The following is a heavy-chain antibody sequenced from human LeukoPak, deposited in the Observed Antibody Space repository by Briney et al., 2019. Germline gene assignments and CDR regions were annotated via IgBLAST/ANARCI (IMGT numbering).Heavy chain of an antibody. Sequence: PSETLSLTCTVSGGSISSYYWSWIRQPPGKGLEWIGYIYYSGSTNYNPSLKSRVTISVDTSKNQFSLKLSSVTAADTAVYYCARGISTSGYDWPFDCWGQGTLVTVSS. D-gene: IGHD5-12*01. V-gene: IGHV4-59*01. CDR2: IYYSGST. CDR3: ARGISTSGYDWPFDC. CDR1: GGSISSYY. J-gene: IGHJ4*02.